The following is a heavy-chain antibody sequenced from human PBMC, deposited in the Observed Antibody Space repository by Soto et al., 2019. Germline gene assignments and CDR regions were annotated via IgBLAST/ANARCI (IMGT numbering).Heavy chain of an antibody. D-gene: IGHD4-4*01. Sequence: LGGSLRLSCTASGFTFSNAWMSWVRQAPGKGLECVGRIISKTDGGTTDYAAPVKGRFTISRDDSKNTLYLHMSSLKTEDTAVYYCTTGVITTDAFDIWGQGPMVTVSS. CDR3: TTGVITTDAFDI. J-gene: IGHJ3*02. V-gene: IGHV3-15*01. CDR1: GFTFSNAW. CDR2: IISKTDGGTT.